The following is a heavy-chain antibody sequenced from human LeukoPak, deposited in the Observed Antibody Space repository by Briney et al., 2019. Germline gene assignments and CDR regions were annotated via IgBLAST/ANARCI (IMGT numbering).Heavy chain of an antibody. J-gene: IGHJ4*02. CDR1: GGSISSGGYS. Sequence: SETLSLTCAVSGGSISSGGYSWSWIRQPPGKGLEWIGYIYYSGSTNYNPSLKSRVTISVDTSKNQFSLKLSSVTAADTAVYYCARRVGYCSSTSCSGGYFDYWGQGTLVTVSS. V-gene: IGHV4-61*08. CDR2: IYYSGST. CDR3: ARRVGYCSSTSCSGGYFDY. D-gene: IGHD2-2*01.